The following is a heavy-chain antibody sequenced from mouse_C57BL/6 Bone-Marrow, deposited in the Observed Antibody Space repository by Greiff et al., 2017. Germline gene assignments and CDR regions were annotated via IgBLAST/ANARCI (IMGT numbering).Heavy chain of an antibody. D-gene: IGHD1-3*01. Sequence: VQLQQPGAELVKPGASVKMSCKASGYTFTSYWINWVKQRPGQGLEWIGDIYPTSGRTNYNEKFKSKAILTVDTSSNTAYMQLSSLTSEESAVLYCGRGGARGRSGDYWCQGTTLTVSS. V-gene: IGHV1-55*01. CDR1: GYTFTSYW. CDR2: IYPTSGRT. J-gene: IGHJ2*01. CDR3: GRGGARGRSGDY.